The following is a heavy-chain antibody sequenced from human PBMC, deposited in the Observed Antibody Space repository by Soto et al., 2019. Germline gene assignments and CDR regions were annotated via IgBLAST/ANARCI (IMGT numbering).Heavy chain of an antibody. CDR1: GFTFSSYG. J-gene: IGHJ4*02. CDR2: IWYDGSNK. Sequence: QVQLVESGGGVVQPGRSLRLSCAASGFTFSSYGMHWVRQAPGKGLEWVAVIWYDGSNKYYADSVKGRFTISRDNSKNSLYLQMNSLRAEDTAVYYCARAPHCTNVVCYNDYWGQGTLVTVSS. CDR3: ARAPHCTNVVCYNDY. V-gene: IGHV3-33*01. D-gene: IGHD2-8*01.